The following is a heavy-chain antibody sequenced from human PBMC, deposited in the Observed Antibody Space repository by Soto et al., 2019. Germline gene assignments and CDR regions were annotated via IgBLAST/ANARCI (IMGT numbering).Heavy chain of an antibody. CDR2: INTIFGNA. CDR1: GYTFTSCG. J-gene: IGHJ4*02. V-gene: IGHV1-69*13. D-gene: IGHD3-22*01. Sequence: SVKVSCKASGYTFTSCGISWVRQAPGQGLEWMGGINTIFGNANYAQKFQGRVTITADESTSTAYMELSSLRSDDTAVYYCARGATKWFIDYWGQGTLVTVSS. CDR3: ARGATKWFIDY.